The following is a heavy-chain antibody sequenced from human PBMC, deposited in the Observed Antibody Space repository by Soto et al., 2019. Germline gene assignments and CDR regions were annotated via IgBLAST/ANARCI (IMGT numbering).Heavy chain of an antibody. D-gene: IGHD1-7*01. V-gene: IGHV5-51*01. CDR2: IYPGDSDT. CDR1: GYSFTSYW. Sequence: PGESLKISCKGSGYSFTSYWIGWVRQMPGKGLEWMGIIYPGDSDTRYSPSFQGQVTISADKSISTAYLQWSSLKASDTAMYYCARRVWNSEYYYYYMDVWGKGTTVTVSS. CDR3: ARRVWNSEYYYYYMDV. J-gene: IGHJ6*03.